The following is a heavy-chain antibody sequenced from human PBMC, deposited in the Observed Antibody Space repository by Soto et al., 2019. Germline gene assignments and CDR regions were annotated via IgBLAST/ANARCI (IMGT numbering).Heavy chain of an antibody. CDR1: GGSISGSSYY. D-gene: IGHD3-10*01. J-gene: IGHJ6*02. V-gene: IGHV4-39*07. CDR2: IYYSGST. CDR3: ARVRNSGPKTSPFRYYYGMDV. Sequence: SETLSLTCTVSGGSISGSSYYWGWIRQPPGKGLEWIGNIYYSGSTYYNPSLKSRVTISVDTSKNQFSLKLSSVTAADTAVYYCARVRNSGPKTSPFRYYYGMDVWGQGTTVTVSS.